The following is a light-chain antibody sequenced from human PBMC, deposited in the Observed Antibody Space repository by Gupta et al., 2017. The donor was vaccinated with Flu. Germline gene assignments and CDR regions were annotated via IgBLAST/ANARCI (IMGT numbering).Light chain of an antibody. Sequence: QMTQSPSSLSASVGDRVTITCRASQGSGNSVAGYQQKPGKVPKLLIYAASTLHSGVKSRFRGSGSGTDFTLTINGLQPEDVATDDCQGGTFGQGTKVEIK. J-gene: IGKJ1*01. CDR1: QGSGNS. V-gene: IGKV1-27*01. CDR2: AAS. CDR3: QGGT.